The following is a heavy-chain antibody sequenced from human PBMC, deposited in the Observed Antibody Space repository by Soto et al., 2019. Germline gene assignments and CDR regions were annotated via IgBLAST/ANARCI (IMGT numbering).Heavy chain of an antibody. J-gene: IGHJ3*02. V-gene: IGHV3-23*01. CDR1: GFTCSSYD. D-gene: IGHD2-8*02. CDR2: ILVGGST. Sequence: LRLSCAASGFTCSSYDMSWVRQAPGKGLEWVSTILVGGSTHYPDSVKGRFTISRDNSKNTVFLQMNSLTAGDTAVYYCAKATATGGGAFDICGQGTMVTVSS. CDR3: AKATATGGGAFDI.